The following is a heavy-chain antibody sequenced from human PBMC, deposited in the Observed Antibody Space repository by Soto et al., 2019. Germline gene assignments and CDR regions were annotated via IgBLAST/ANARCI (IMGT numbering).Heavy chain of an antibody. Sequence: PGGSLRLSCAASGFTFSSYSMNWVRQAPGKGLEWVSYISSSSSTIYYADSVKGRFTISRDNAKNSLYLQMNSLRDEDTAVYYCARDSSPPGARYYYYYGVDVWGQGTTVTVSS. V-gene: IGHV3-48*02. CDR2: ISSSSSTI. CDR1: GFTFSSYS. J-gene: IGHJ6*02. D-gene: IGHD3-10*01. CDR3: ARDSSPPGARYYYYYGVDV.